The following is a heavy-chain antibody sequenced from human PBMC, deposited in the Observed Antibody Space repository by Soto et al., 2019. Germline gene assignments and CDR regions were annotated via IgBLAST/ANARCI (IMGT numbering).Heavy chain of an antibody. CDR2: IYYSGST. D-gene: IGHD5-18*01. CDR3: ARIPVDTSMTSWFDP. CDR1: GDCVSRGEQY. J-gene: IGHJ5*02. V-gene: IGHV4-61*08. Sequence: PSQIRSLTGRVGGDCVSRGEQYRSWIRQPPGKGLEWIGNIYYSGSTNYNPSLKSRATISVDTSKNQFSLKVSSATAADTAVYYCARIPVDTSMTSWFDPWGQGTLVTVS.